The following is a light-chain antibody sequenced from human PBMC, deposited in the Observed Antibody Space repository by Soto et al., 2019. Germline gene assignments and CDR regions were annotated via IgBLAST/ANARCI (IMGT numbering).Light chain of an antibody. J-gene: IGLJ1*01. V-gene: IGLV2-14*01. Sequence: QSALTQPASVSGSPGQSITISCTGTSSDVGAYNYVSWYQQHPGKAPKLMLYDVANRPSGVSNRFSGSKSGNTASLTISGLQAEDEADYYCNSYTSSSTYAFGTGTKVTVL. CDR2: DVA. CDR1: SSDVGAYNY. CDR3: NSYTSSSTYA.